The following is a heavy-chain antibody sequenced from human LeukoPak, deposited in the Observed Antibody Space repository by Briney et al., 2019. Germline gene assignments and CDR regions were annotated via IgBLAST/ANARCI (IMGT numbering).Heavy chain of an antibody. Sequence: PGGSLRLSCAATGITFNSYGMHWVRQAPGKGLEWVAVISYDGSNKYYADSVKGRFTISRDNSKNTLYLQMNSLRAEDTAVYYCAKDIGYCSSTSCLEPYYYYGMDVWGQGTTVTVSS. D-gene: IGHD2-2*01. CDR3: AKDIGYCSSTSCLEPYYYYGMDV. V-gene: IGHV3-30*18. J-gene: IGHJ6*02. CDR2: ISYDGSNK. CDR1: GITFNSYG.